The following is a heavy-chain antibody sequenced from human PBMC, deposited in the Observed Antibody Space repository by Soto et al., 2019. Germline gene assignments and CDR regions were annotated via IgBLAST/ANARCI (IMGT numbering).Heavy chain of an antibody. V-gene: IGHV3-30*03. CDR3: ATAVIGTARYGMDV. CDR1: GFTFSSYG. D-gene: IGHD2-21*01. J-gene: IGHJ6*02. CDR2: MSYDGSDE. Sequence: QVQLVESGGGVVQPGRSLRLSCVASGFTFSSYGMHWVRQAPGKGLEWVAVMSYDGSDEDYADSVKGRFTISRDNSKSTLYLQMNSLTIEDRGVYFCATAVIGTARYGMDVWGQGTTVTVSS.